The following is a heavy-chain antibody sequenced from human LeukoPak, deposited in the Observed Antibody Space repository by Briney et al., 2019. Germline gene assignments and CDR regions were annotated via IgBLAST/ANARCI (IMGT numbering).Heavy chain of an antibody. CDR1: GYTFTGYY. V-gene: IGHV1-2*02. CDR3: ARALQLWRCDY. CDR2: INPNSGGT. Sequence: GASVKVSCKASGYTFTGYYMHWVRQAPGQGLEWMGWINPNSGGTNCAQKFQGRVTMTRDTSISTAYMELSRLRSDDTAVYYCARALQLWRCDYWGQGTLVTVSS. D-gene: IGHD5-18*01. J-gene: IGHJ4*02.